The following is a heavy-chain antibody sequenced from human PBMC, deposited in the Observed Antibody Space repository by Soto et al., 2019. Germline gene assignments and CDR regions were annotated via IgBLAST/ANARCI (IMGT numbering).Heavy chain of an antibody. CDR1: GGSISSGDYY. D-gene: IGHD6-6*01. Sequence: QVQLQESGPGLVKPSQTLSLTCTVSGGSISSGDYYWSWIRQPPGKGLEWIGYTSYSGSTYYNPSLKSRITISVATSRNQFSLMLGSVTAADTAVYYCARAVSGSSRRGYYYYYGMDVWGQGTTVTVSS. V-gene: IGHV4-30-4*01. CDR2: TSYSGST. CDR3: ARAVSGSSRRGYYYYYGMDV. J-gene: IGHJ6*02.